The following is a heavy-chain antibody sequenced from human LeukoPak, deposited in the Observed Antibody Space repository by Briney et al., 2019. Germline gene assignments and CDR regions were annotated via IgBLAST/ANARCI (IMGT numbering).Heavy chain of an antibody. CDR3: ARPRGIAARPDDAFDI. Sequence: ASVKVSCKVSGYTLTELSMHWVRQAPGKGLEWMGGFDPEDGETIYAQKFQGRVTMTEDTSTDTAYMELSSLRSEDTAVYYCARPRGIAARPDDAFDIWGQGTMVTVSS. V-gene: IGHV1-24*01. CDR1: GYTLTELS. J-gene: IGHJ3*02. D-gene: IGHD6-6*01. CDR2: FDPEDGET.